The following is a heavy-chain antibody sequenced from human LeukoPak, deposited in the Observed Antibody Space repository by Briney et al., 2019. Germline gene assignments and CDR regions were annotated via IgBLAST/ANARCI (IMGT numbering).Heavy chain of an antibody. CDR2: VKSDGSNP. J-gene: IGHJ4*01. Sequence: GGSLRLSCAASRFSFSNYWMHWVRQAPGKGLVWVSRVKSDGSNPSYADSVKGRFTISRDNAENMLYLQMNTLGAEDTAVYYCARDIVSGSGGLDYWGHGTLVTVSS. CDR1: RFSFSNYW. D-gene: IGHD3-10*01. CDR3: ARDIVSGSGGLDY. V-gene: IGHV3-74*01.